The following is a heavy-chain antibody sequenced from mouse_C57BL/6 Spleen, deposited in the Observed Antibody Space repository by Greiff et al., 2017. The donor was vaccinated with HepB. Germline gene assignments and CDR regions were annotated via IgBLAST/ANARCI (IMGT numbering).Heavy chain of an antibody. D-gene: IGHD2-3*01. CDR1: GYAFSSYW. J-gene: IGHJ3*01. V-gene: IGHV1-80*01. CDR2: IYPGDGDT. Sequence: VQLQQSGAELVKPGASVKISCKASGYAFSSYWMNWVKQRPGKGLEWIGQIYPGDGDTNYNGKFKGKATLTADKSSSTAYMQLSSLTSEDSAVYFCARWGGYYLAWFAYWGQGTLVTVSA. CDR3: ARWGGYYLAWFAY.